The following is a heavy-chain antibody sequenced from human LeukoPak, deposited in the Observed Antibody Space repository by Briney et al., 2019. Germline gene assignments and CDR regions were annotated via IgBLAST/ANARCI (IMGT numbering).Heavy chain of an antibody. D-gene: IGHD3-22*01. CDR3: ARDKPSSSSGSSGYYYHYYYMDV. Sequence: ASVKVSCKASGYTFTSYYMHWVRQAPGQGLEWMGIINPSGGSTSYAQKFQGRVTMTRDTSTSTVYMELSSLRSEDTAVYYCARDKPSSSSGSSGYYYHYYYMDVWGKGTTVTVSS. CDR1: GYTFTSYY. J-gene: IGHJ6*03. V-gene: IGHV1-46*01. CDR2: INPSGGST.